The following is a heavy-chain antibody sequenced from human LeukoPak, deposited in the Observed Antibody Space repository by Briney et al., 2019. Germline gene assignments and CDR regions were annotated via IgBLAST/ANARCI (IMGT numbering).Heavy chain of an antibody. D-gene: IGHD5-12*01. CDR3: ARNENSGWGYFDY. CDR2: MNQDGSEI. CDR1: GFTFSRYW. J-gene: IGHJ4*02. Sequence: GGSLRLSCVGSGFTFSRYWLNWVRQAPGRGLEWVANMNQDGSEIYYLDSVKGRFTISRDNSKDTLYLQMNSLRAEDTAVYYCARNENSGWGYFDYWGQGTLVTVSS. V-gene: IGHV3-7*03.